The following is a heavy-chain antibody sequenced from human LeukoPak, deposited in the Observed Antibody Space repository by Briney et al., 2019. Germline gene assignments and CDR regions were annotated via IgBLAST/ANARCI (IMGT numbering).Heavy chain of an antibody. CDR1: GYSISSGYY. Sequence: PSETASLTCTVSGYSISSGYYWGGIRQPPGKGLEWIGSIYHSGSTYYNPSLKSRVTISVDTSKNQFSLKLSSVTAADTAVYYCARVWRGSPYNWFDPWGQGTLVTVSS. J-gene: IGHJ5*02. CDR2: IYHSGST. CDR3: ARVWRGSPYNWFDP. V-gene: IGHV4-38-2*02. D-gene: IGHD3-10*01.